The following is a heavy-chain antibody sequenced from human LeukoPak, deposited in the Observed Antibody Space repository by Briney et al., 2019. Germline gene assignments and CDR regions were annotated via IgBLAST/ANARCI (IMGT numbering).Heavy chain of an antibody. Sequence: GGSLRLSCAASGFTFSIYGMRWVRQAPGKGLEWVAFIRYDGSNKYYADSVKGRFTISRDNSKSTLYLQMNSLRAKDTAVYYCAKGFAMATALDYWGQGTLVTVSS. J-gene: IGHJ4*02. CDR3: AKGFAMATALDY. D-gene: IGHD5-24*01. V-gene: IGHV3-30*02. CDR2: IRYDGSNK. CDR1: GFTFSIYG.